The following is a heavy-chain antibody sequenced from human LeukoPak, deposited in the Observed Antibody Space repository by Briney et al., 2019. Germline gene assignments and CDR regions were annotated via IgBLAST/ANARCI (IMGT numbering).Heavy chain of an antibody. CDR3: ARDDNWAFDY. V-gene: IGHV3-21*05. CDR1: GFTVSRYD. J-gene: IGHJ4*02. D-gene: IGHD1-1*01. CDR2: ISGTNEI. Sequence: GGSLRLSCAASGFTVSRYDLNWVRQAPGKGLEWVSYISGTNEIHDADSVKDRFTISRDDAKNSLYLQMNSLRVDDTAVYYCARDDNWAFDYWGQGTLVTVSS.